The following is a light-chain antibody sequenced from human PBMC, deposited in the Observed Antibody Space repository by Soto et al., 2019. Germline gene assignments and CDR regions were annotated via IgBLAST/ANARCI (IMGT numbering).Light chain of an antibody. J-gene: IGLJ1*01. CDR3: NSYTNTAARV. V-gene: IGLV2-11*01. Sequence: QSVLTQPRSVSGSPGQSVTISCTGTNSDVGKYDYVSWYQQHPGGAPKVMIYDVTKRPSGVPGRFSGSKSGNTASLTISSLQAEDEADYFCNSYTNTAARVFGTGTKVTVL. CDR1: NSDVGKYDY. CDR2: DVT.